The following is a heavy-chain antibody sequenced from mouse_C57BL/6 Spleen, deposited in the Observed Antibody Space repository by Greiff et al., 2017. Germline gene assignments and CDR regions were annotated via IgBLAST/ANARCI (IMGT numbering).Heavy chain of an antibody. V-gene: IGHV1-61*01. CDR2: IYPSDSET. CDR1: GYTFTSYW. Sequence: QVQLQQPGAELVRPGSSVKLSCKASGYTFTSYWMDWVKQRPGQGLEWIGNIYPSDSETHYNQNFKDKATLTVDKSSSTAYMQLSSLTSEDSAVYYCARDSSGYYYAMDYWGQGTSVTVSS. J-gene: IGHJ4*01. D-gene: IGHD3-2*02. CDR3: ARDSSGYYYAMDY.